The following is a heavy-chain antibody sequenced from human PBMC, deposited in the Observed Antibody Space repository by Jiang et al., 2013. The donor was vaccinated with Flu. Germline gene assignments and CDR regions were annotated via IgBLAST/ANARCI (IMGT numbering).Heavy chain of an antibody. CDR3: ARQCRACSGSSKPIDY. CDR2: INHSGYN. J-gene: IGHJ4*02. V-gene: IGHV4-34*01. D-gene: IGHD2-15*01. CDR1: GGSFSGYY. Sequence: LLKPSETLSLTCAVYGGSFSGYYWAWLRQPPGKGLEWIGEINHSGYNDYNPSLKSRVTISIDTSEIQFSLRLSSVTAADTAVYYCARQCRACSGSSKPIDYWGQGTLVTVSS.